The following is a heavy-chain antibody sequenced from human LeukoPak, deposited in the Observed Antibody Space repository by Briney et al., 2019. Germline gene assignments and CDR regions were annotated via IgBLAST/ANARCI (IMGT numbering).Heavy chain of an antibody. V-gene: IGHV5-51*01. CDR2: IYPGDSDT. J-gene: IGHJ5*02. CDR1: GYSFTSYW. CDR3: ARRIGSSSWYNWFDP. Sequence: GESLKISCKGSGYSFTSYWIGWVRQMPGKGLEWMGIIYPGDSDTRYSPSFQGQVTISADKSISTAYLQWSSLKASDTAMYYCARRIGSSSWYNWFDPWGQGTLVTVSS. D-gene: IGHD6-13*01.